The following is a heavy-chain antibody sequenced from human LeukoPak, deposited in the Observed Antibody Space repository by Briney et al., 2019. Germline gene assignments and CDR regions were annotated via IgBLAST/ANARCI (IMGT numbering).Heavy chain of an antibody. CDR3: ARDRLYRGYSYGFDY. D-gene: IGHD5-18*01. Sequence: PSETLSLTCTVSGGSVSSGSYYWSWNRQPPGKGLEWIGYIYYSGSTNYNPSLKSRVTISVDTSKNQFSLKLSSVTAADTAVYYCARDRLYRGYSYGFDYWGQGTLVTVSS. J-gene: IGHJ4*02. CDR1: GGSVSSGSYY. V-gene: IGHV4-61*01. CDR2: IYYSGST.